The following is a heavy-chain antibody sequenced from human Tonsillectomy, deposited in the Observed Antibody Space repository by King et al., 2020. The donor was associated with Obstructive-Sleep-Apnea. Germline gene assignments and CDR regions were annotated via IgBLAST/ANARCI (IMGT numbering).Heavy chain of an antibody. Sequence: QLVQSGAEVKKPGESLKISCKGSGYSFTSYWIGWVRQMPGKGLEWMGIIYPVDSVTRYSPSFQGQVTISADKSISTASLQWSGLKASDTAMYYCARLSWDYYDSSGYYGFYYFDYWGQGTLVTVSS. D-gene: IGHD3-22*01. CDR1: GYSFTSYW. J-gene: IGHJ4*02. V-gene: IGHV5-51*01. CDR2: IYPVDSVT. CDR3: ARLSWDYYDSSGYYGFYYFDY.